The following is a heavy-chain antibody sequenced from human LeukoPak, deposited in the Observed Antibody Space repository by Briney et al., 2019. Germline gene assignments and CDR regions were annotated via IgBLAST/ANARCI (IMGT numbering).Heavy chain of an antibody. V-gene: IGHV3-7*03. Sequence: PGGSLRLSRAASGFTFSSYWMNWARQAPGKGLEWVASINHNGNVNYYVDSVKGRFTISRDNAKNSLYLQMSNLRAEDTAVYFCARGGGLDAWGQGATVTVSS. CDR2: INHNGNVN. CDR3: ARGGGLDA. D-gene: IGHD3-16*01. CDR1: GFTFSSYW. J-gene: IGHJ6*02.